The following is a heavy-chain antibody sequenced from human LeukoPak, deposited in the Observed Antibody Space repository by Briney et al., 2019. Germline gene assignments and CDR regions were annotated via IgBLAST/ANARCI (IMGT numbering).Heavy chain of an antibody. CDR2: MNPNSGNT. CDR3: ARGAVAGLINDY. CDR1: GCTFTSYD. D-gene: IGHD6-19*01. V-gene: IGHV1-8*01. J-gene: IGHJ4*02. Sequence: ASVKVSCKASGCTFTSYDINWVRQATGQGLEWMGWMNPNSGNTGYAQKFQGRVTMTRNTSISTAYMELSSLRSEDTAVYYCARGAVAGLINDYWGQGTLVTVSS.